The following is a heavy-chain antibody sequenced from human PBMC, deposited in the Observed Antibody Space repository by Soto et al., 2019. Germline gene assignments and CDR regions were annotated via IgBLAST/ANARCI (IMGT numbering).Heavy chain of an antibody. J-gene: IGHJ5*02. D-gene: IGHD3-16*02. V-gene: IGHV2-5*02. Sequence: QITLKESGPMLVKPTQALTLTCTCSGFSLTTSGVGVGWIRQPPGKALEWLALVDWDDDKRYSPSLTNRLTLSRDTSTNQVVLTLTNVDPTDTGTYFCAHKGGFGYPESWGQGIMVTVSS. CDR1: GFSLTTSGVG. CDR2: VDWDDDK. CDR3: AHKGGFGYPES.